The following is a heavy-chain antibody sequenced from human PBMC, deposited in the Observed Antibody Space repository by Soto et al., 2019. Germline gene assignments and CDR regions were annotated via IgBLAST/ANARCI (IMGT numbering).Heavy chain of an antibody. CDR2: ISSSGSTI. CDR1: RFTFSKYE. D-gene: IGHD3-10*01. J-gene: IGHJ6*02. V-gene: IGHV3-48*03. Sequence: GXSLRHSCPASRFTFSKYEMHWRRQAPVKGVEWVSYISSSGSTIYYADSVKGRFTISRDNAKNSLYLQMNSLRAEDTAVYYCARLIRVRGGIIGVYGMDVWGQGTTVTVSS. CDR3: ARLIRVRGGIIGVYGMDV.